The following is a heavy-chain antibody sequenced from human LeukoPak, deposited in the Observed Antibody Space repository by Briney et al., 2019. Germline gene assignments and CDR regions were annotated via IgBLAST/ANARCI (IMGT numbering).Heavy chain of an antibody. D-gene: IGHD3-22*01. Sequence: SETLSLTCTVSGGSISRSSYYWGWIRQPPGKGLEWIGSIYYSGSTYYNPSLKSRVTISVDTSKNQFSLKLSSVTAPDTAVYYCAVGYYDSSRYRFHPGELDSWGQGTLVTVSS. V-gene: IGHV4-39*01. J-gene: IGHJ4*02. CDR3: AVGYYDSSRYRFHPGELDS. CDR1: GGSISRSSYY. CDR2: IYYSGST.